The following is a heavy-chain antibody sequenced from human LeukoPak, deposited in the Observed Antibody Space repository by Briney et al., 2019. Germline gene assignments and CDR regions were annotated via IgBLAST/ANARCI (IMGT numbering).Heavy chain of an antibody. J-gene: IGHJ4*02. CDR3: ARDRYGGYSGSDY. D-gene: IGHD4-23*01. CDR1: GFTFSSYW. CDR2: INSDGSST. Sequence: PGGSLRLSCAVSGFTFSSYWMHWVRQAPGKGLVWVSRINSDGSSTSYADSVKGRFTISRDNAKNTLYVQMNSLRVEDTAVYYCARDRYGGYSGSDYWGQGTLVTVSS. V-gene: IGHV3-74*01.